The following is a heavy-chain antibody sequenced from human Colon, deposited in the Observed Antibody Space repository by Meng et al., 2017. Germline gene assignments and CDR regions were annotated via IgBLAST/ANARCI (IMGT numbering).Heavy chain of an antibody. J-gene: IGHJ4*02. D-gene: IGHD1/OR15-1a*01. CDR3: GRMTSGTNYFDY. V-gene: IGHV4-4*02. CDR1: GDSISSDIW. CDR2: VYHRGDT. Sequence: QGHLQQSGPGLVKPSVTLSPTCTDFGDSISSDIWWSWVRQPPGKGLEWIGEVYHRGDTNYNPSLKSRVTISVDTSKNQLSLNLNSVTAADTAVYYCGRMTSGTNYFDYWGQGTLVTVSS.